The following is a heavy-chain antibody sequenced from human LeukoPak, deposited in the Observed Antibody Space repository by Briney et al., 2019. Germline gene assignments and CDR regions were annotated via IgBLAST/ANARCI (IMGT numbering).Heavy chain of an antibody. Sequence: SGTLSLTCGVDSGSFSGYDWSWVRQPPGKGLEWIGEINYGGDTNYNPSLKSRVTISVDTSKNQFSLKVRSVTAADTAVYYCARGLGWKVTPMGLFYMDVWGEGATVTVSS. CDR3: ARGLGWKVTPMGLFYMDV. D-gene: IGHD6-19*01. CDR2: INYGGDT. CDR1: SGSFSGYD. V-gene: IGHV4-34*01. J-gene: IGHJ6*03.